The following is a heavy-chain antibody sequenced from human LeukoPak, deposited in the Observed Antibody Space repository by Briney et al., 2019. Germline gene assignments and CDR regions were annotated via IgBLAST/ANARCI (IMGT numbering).Heavy chain of an antibody. Sequence: PGGSLRLSCAASGFTFSDYYVSWIRQAPGKGLEWVSYISSSGSTIYYADSVKGRFTISRDNAKNSLYLQMNSLRAEDTAVYYCASLSWFGELFDYWGQGTLVTVSS. CDR3: ASLSWFGELFDY. CDR1: GFTFSDYY. V-gene: IGHV3-11*01. CDR2: ISSSGSTI. D-gene: IGHD3-10*01. J-gene: IGHJ4*02.